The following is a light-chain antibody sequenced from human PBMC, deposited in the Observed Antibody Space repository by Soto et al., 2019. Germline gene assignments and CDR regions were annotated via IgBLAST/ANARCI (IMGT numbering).Light chain of an antibody. CDR3: QQSRNFPRT. Sequence: DIQMTQSPSSLSASVGDRVTITCRASQTIDSFLSWYQQKPGKAPKLLIYAAASLQTGVPSRFSGGGSGTHFTLTINSLQPEDFATYYCQQSRNFPRTFCQGTRVEI. CDR1: QTIDSF. CDR2: AAA. V-gene: IGKV1-39*01. J-gene: IGKJ5*01.